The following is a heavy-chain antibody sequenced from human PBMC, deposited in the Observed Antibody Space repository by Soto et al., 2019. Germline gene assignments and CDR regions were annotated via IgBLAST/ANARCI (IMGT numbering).Heavy chain of an antibody. CDR1: GFSITSYL. CDR3: AGQGSGYDQRYKWFDP. Sequence: PEESLNISWQCSGFSITSYLIAWVRQLPGKGREWMGAIYPGNADTRYSPSFQGQVTISADKSTNTAYLQGSSLRAADTAIYYWAGQGSGYDQRYKWFDPWGEGTLVTVSS. CDR2: IYPGNADT. D-gene: IGHD5-12*01. J-gene: IGHJ5*02. V-gene: IGHV5-51*01.